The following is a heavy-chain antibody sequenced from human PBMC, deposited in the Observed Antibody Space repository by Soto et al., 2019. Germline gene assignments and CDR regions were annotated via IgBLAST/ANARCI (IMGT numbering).Heavy chain of an antibody. CDR2: INHSRNT. CDR3: ARGGPVLNYYGSGSYYRSYYYYGMDV. CDR1: GGSFSDYY. V-gene: IGHV4-34*01. D-gene: IGHD3-10*01. Sequence: PSESLSLTCAVYGGSFSDYYWSWIRQPPGKGLEWIGEINHSRNTNYNPSIKSRVTISEDTSKNQFSLKLSSVTAADTAVYYCARGGPVLNYYGSGSYYRSYYYYGMDVWGQGTTVTVSS. J-gene: IGHJ6*02.